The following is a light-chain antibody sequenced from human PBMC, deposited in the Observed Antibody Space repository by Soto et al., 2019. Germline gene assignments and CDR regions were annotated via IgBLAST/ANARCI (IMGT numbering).Light chain of an antibody. J-gene: IGLJ2*01. CDR1: PSDIGRYNY. V-gene: IGLV2-14*01. Sequence: QSALTQPASVSGSPGRSITISCTGTPSDIGRYNYVSWYQQFPGKVPKLLIYEVTYRPSGVSARFSGSKSGSTASLTISGLQAEDEADYYCSSYSTTSSPHVLFGGGTKLTVL. CDR3: SSYSTTSSPHVL. CDR2: EVT.